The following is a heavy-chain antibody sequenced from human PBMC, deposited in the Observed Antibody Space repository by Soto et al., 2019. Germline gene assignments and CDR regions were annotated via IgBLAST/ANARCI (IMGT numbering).Heavy chain of an antibody. CDR3: ARAYCGGDCYPSRPDGMDV. CDR2: VSGSGRST. D-gene: IGHD2-21*02. V-gene: IGHV3-23*01. Sequence: EVQLLESGGGLVQPGGSLRLSCAASGFTFSSYAISWVRQSPGKGLEWVQAVSGSGRSTYYAVSVTGRFTLSRDNSKNSLYLLMNSLRAEDTAVYYCARAYCGGDCYPSRPDGMDVWGEGTTVTVSS. CDR1: GFTFSSYA. J-gene: IGHJ6*04.